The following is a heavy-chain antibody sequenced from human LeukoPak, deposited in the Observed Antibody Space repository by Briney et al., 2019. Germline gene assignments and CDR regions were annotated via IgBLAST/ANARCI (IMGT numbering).Heavy chain of an antibody. Sequence: GESLKISCKGSGYSFTSYWIGWARQMPGKGLEWMGIIYPGDSDTRYSPSFQGQVTISADKSISTAYLQWSSLKASDTAMYYCARLTSGVATIAPYYYGMDVWGQGTTVTVSS. V-gene: IGHV5-51*01. CDR2: IYPGDSDT. CDR3: ARLTSGVATIAPYYYGMDV. D-gene: IGHD5-12*01. J-gene: IGHJ6*02. CDR1: GYSFTSYW.